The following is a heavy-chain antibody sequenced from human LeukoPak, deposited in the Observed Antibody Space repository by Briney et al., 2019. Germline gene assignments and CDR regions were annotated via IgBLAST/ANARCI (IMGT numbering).Heavy chain of an antibody. CDR1: GFTFSSYW. D-gene: IGHD1-14*01. V-gene: IGHV3-74*01. CDR3: STGSEHAFDI. J-gene: IGHJ3*02. CDR2: IDSDGSST. Sequence: GGSLRLSCAASGFTFSSYWMHWVRQVPGKGLVWVSRIDSDGSSTSYADSVKGRFTISRDNAKNTLYVQMNSLRAEDTAVYYCSTGSEHAFDIWGRGTMVTVSS.